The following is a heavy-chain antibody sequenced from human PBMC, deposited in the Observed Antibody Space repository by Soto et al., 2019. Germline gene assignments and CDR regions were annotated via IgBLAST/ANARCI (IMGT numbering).Heavy chain of an antibody. CDR2: ICNTGAKT. Sequence: EVQLLESGGGLVQPGGSLRLSCAASGFTFSDYALSWVRQAPGEGPEWVSTICNTGAKTYYADSVKGRITVSRDNFKNTLSLQMNSLSAADTAVYYCAKGGNTNNNYYYYMDVWGKGTAVTVSS. D-gene: IGHD2-15*01. J-gene: IGHJ6*03. CDR3: AKGGNTNNNYYYYMDV. V-gene: IGHV3-23*01. CDR1: GFTFSDYA.